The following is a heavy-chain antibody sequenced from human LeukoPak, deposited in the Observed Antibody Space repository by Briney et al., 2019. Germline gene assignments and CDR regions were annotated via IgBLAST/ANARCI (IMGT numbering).Heavy chain of an antibody. D-gene: IGHD2-15*01. CDR2: IYYSGST. Sequence: SETLSLTCTVSGGSTSSYYWSWIRQPPGKGLEWIGYIYYSGSTNYNPSLKSRVTISVDTSKNQVSLKLSSVTAADTAVYYCATRVSGVVVAPYWYFDLWGRGTLVTVFS. J-gene: IGHJ2*01. CDR1: GGSTSSYY. V-gene: IGHV4-59*01. CDR3: ATRVSGVVVAPYWYFDL.